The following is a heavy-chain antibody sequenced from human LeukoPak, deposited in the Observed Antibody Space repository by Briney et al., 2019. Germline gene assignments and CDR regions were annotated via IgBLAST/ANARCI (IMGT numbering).Heavy chain of an antibody. V-gene: IGHV1-18*01. CDR1: GYTFTSYG. CDR3: ASGLVRYSSGWYGNSYYYYGMDV. CDR2: ISAYNGNT. D-gene: IGHD6-19*01. J-gene: IGHJ6*02. Sequence: ASVKVSCMASGYTFTSYGISWVRQAPGQGLEWMGWISAYNGNTNYAQKLQGRVTMTTDTSTSTAYMELRSLRSDDTAVYYCASGLVRYSSGWYGNSYYYYGMDVWGQGTTVTVSS.